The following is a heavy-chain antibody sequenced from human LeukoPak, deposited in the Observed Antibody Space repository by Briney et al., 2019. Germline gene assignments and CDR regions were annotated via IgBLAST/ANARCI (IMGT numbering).Heavy chain of an antibody. Sequence: GGSLRLSCTASGFTFGDYAMSWFRQAPGKGLEWVGFIRSKAYGGTTEYAASVKGRFTISRDDSKSIAYLQMNSLRAEDTAVYYCARGDIVVVPAADYWGQGTLVTVSS. CDR2: IRSKAYGGTT. J-gene: IGHJ4*02. V-gene: IGHV3-49*03. D-gene: IGHD2-2*01. CDR3: ARGDIVVVPAADY. CDR1: GFTFGDYA.